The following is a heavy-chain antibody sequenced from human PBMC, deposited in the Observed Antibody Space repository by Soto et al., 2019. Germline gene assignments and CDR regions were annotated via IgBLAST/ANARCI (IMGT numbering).Heavy chain of an antibody. CDR2: ISYDGSNK. Sequence: PGGSLRLSCAASGFTFSSYAMHWVRQAPGKGLEWVAVISYDGSNKYYADSVKGRFTISRDNSKNTLYLQMNSLRAEDTAVYYCARDVNQITIFGVVILQQTEYNWFDPWGQGTLVTVSS. CDR3: ARDVNQITIFGVVILQQTEYNWFDP. J-gene: IGHJ5*02. CDR1: GFTFSSYA. D-gene: IGHD3-3*01. V-gene: IGHV3-30-3*01.